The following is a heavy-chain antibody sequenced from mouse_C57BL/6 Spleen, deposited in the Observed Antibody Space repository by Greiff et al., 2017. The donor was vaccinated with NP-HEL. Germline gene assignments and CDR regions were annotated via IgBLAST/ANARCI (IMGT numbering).Heavy chain of an antibody. Sequence: EVKLVESGGGLVQPGGSLKLSCAASGFTFSDYYMYWVRQTPEKRLEWVAYISNGGGSTYYPDTVQGRFTISRDNAKNTLYLQMGRLKSEDTAMYYCARDYGSSYWAMDYWGQGTSVTVSS. J-gene: IGHJ4*01. V-gene: IGHV5-12*01. CDR1: GFTFSDYY. CDR3: ARDYGSSYWAMDY. CDR2: ISNGGGST. D-gene: IGHD1-1*01.